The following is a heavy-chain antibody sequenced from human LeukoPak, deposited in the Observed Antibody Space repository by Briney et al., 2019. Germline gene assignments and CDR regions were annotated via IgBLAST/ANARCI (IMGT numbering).Heavy chain of an antibody. Sequence: GGSLRLSCAASGFTFSTYAMSWVRQTPGKGLEWVSGVTGTGDRTLYADSVRGRFTISRDNFKNTLFLEMRRLRADDTAFYYCAKDLSNFGDLGYFDHWGQGDLVTVSS. D-gene: IGHD4-17*01. CDR3: AKDLSNFGDLGYFDH. CDR1: GFTFSTYA. J-gene: IGHJ5*02. CDR2: VTGTGDRT. V-gene: IGHV3-23*01.